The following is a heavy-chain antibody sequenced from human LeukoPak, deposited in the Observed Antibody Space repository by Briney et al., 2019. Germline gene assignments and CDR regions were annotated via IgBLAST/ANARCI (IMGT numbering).Heavy chain of an antibody. CDR3: AKDRPYDSSGYPTYLDY. J-gene: IGHJ4*02. V-gene: IGHV3-23*01. CDR2: ISGSGGST. D-gene: IGHD3-22*01. Sequence: GGSLRLSCAASGFTFSSYAMSWVRQAPGKGLEWVSAISGSGGSTYYADSVKGRFTISRDNSKNTLYLQMNSLRAEGTAVYYCAKDRPYDSSGYPTYLDYWGQGTLVTVSS. CDR1: GFTFSSYA.